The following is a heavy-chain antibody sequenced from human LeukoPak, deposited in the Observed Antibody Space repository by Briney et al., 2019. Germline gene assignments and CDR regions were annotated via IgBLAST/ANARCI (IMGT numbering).Heavy chain of an antibody. CDR1: GGTFSSYA. V-gene: IGHV1-69*05. Sequence: SVKVSCEASGGTFSSYAISWVRQAPGQGLEWMGRIIPIFGTANYAQKFQGRVTITTDESTSTAYMELSSLRSEDTAVYYCAREANHCSSTSCHFDYWGQGTLVTVSS. D-gene: IGHD2-2*01. J-gene: IGHJ4*02. CDR3: AREANHCSSTSCHFDY. CDR2: IIPIFGTA.